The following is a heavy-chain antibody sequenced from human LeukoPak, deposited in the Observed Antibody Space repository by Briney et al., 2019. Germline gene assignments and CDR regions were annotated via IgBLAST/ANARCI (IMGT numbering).Heavy chain of an antibody. V-gene: IGHV3-21*01. J-gene: IGHJ3*02. D-gene: IGHD2/OR15-2a*01. Sequence: GGSLRLSCAASGFTFSSHSMNWVRQAPGKGLEWVSSISSSSSYIYYADSVKGRFTISRDNAKNSLSLQMNSLRAEDTAVYYCARDLFLWGAFDIWGQGTMVTVSS. CDR3: ARDLFLWGAFDI. CDR2: ISSSSSYI. CDR1: GFTFSSHS.